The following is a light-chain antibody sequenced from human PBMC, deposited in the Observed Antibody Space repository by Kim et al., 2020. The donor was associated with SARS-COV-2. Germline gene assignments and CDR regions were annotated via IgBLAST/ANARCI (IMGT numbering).Light chain of an antibody. J-gene: IGKJ4*01. Sequence: DIQMTQSPSSVSASVGDRVTITCRASQGISRWLVWYQQKPGKAPKLLIYAASSLQSGVPSRFSGSGSETDFTLTISSLQPEDFATYYCQQANSFPLTFGGGTKVDIK. CDR3: QQANSFPLT. CDR2: AAS. CDR1: QGISRW. V-gene: IGKV1-12*01.